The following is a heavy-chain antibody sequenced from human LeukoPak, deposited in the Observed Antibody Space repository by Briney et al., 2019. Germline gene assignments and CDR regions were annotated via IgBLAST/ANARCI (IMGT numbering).Heavy chain of an antibody. Sequence: SETLSLTCSVSDGSTTGYYWSWIRQPPGKGLEWIAYVYYTGRTLYNPSLESRVTISVDTSKTQFSLKLSSVTAADTAVYYCARDEGGAIDYWGQGTLVTVSS. D-gene: IGHD1-26*01. J-gene: IGHJ4*02. CDR1: DGSTTGYY. CDR3: ARDEGGAIDY. CDR2: VYYTGRT. V-gene: IGHV4-59*01.